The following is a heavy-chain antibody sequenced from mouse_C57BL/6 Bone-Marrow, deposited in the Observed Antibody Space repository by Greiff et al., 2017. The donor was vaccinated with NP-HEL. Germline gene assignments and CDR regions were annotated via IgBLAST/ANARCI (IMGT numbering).Heavy chain of an antibody. V-gene: IGHV8-8*01. CDR3: ARIGRYYYGSSPYYFDY. J-gene: IGHJ2*01. D-gene: IGHD1-1*01. CDR1: GFSLSTFGMG. Sequence: QVTLKESGPGILQPSQTLSLTCSFSGFSLSTFGMGVGWIRQPSGKGLEWLAHIWWDDDKYYNPALKSRLTLSKDTSKNQVFLKIANVDTADTATYYCARIGRYYYGSSPYYFDYWGQGTTLTVSS. CDR2: IWWDDDK.